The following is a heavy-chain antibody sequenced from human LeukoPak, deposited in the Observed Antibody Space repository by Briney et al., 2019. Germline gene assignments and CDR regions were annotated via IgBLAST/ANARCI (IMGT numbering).Heavy chain of an antibody. CDR2: FDPEDGET. V-gene: IGHV1-24*01. CDR1: GYTLTELS. Sequence: ASVKVSCKVSGYTLTELSMHWVRQAPGKGLEWMGGFDPEDGETIYAQKFQGRVTMTEDTSTDTAYMELSSLRSEDTAVYYCATGESSRIGWELLPYFDYWGQGTLVTVSS. CDR3: ATGESSRIGWELLPYFDY. J-gene: IGHJ4*02. D-gene: IGHD1-26*01.